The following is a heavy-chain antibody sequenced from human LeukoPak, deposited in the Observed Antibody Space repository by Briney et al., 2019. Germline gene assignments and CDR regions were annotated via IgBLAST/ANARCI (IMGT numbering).Heavy chain of an antibody. Sequence: SETLSLTCTVSGGSISSYYWSWIRQPPGKGLEWIGYIYYSGSTNYNPSLKSRVTISVDTSKNQFSLKLSSVTAADTAVYYRARDVVGRSWYSGLDYWGQGTLVTVSS. V-gene: IGHV4-59*01. J-gene: IGHJ4*02. CDR1: GGSISSYY. CDR2: IYYSGST. D-gene: IGHD6-13*01. CDR3: ARDVVGRSWYSGLDY.